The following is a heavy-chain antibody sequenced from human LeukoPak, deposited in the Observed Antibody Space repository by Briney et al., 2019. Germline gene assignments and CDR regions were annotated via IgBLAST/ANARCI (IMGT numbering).Heavy chain of an antibody. CDR3: ARPTTEYQGGIDY. CDR2: IYYSGST. CDR1: GGSISSSSYY. V-gene: IGHV4-39*07. Sequence: SETLSLTCTVSGGSISSSSYYWGWIRQPPGKGLEWIGSIYYSGSTYYNPSLKSRVTISVDTSKNQFSLKLSSVTAADTAVYYCARPTTEYQGGIDYWGQGTLVTVSS. J-gene: IGHJ4*02. D-gene: IGHD3-16*01.